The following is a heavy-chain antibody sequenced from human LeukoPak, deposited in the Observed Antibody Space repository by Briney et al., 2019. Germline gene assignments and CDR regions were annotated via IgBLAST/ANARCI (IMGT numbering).Heavy chain of an antibody. D-gene: IGHD4-23*01. Sequence: SETLSLTCTVSGGSISSYYWSWIRQPPGKGLEWIGYIYYSGSTNYNPSLKSRVTISVDTSKNQFSLKLSSVTAADTAVYYCARVGGLPLQGYGGNVRSYYGMDVWGQGTTVTVSS. CDR2: IYYSGST. CDR3: ARVGGLPLQGYGGNVRSYYGMDV. CDR1: GGSISSYY. J-gene: IGHJ6*02. V-gene: IGHV4-59*12.